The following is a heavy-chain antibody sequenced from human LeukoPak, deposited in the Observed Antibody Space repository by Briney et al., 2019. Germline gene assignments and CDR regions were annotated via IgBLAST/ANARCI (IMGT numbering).Heavy chain of an antibody. Sequence: GESLKISCKGSGYSFTSYWIGWVRQMPGKGLDWMGIIYPGDSDTRYSPSFPGQVTISADNSISTAYLQWSSLKASDTAMYYCARLFSRQRCLDYWGQGTLVTVSS. CDR1: GYSFTSYW. CDR3: ARLFSRQRCLDY. J-gene: IGHJ4*02. V-gene: IGHV5-51*01. D-gene: IGHD6-25*01. CDR2: IYPGDSDT.